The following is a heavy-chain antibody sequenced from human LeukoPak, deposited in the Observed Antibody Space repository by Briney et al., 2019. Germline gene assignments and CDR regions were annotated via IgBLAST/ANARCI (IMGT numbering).Heavy chain of an antibody. J-gene: IGHJ4*02. CDR3: ATGKLSHVYCGGDCWDY. V-gene: IGHV1-18*01. D-gene: IGHD2-21*02. CDR1: GYTFTSYG. Sequence: ASVKVSCKASGYTFTSYGISWVRQAPGQGLEWMGWISAYNGNTNYAQKLQGRVTMTTDTSTSTAYMELSSLRSEDTAVYYCATGKLSHVYCGGDCWDYWGQGTLVTVSS. CDR2: ISAYNGNT.